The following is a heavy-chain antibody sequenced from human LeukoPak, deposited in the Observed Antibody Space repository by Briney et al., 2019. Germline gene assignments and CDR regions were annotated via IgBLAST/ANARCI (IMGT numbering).Heavy chain of an antibody. CDR2: TYYRSKWYN. V-gene: IGHV6-1*01. D-gene: IGHD6-6*01. CDR3: AREPLIAARGRNWFDP. J-gene: IGHJ5*02. CDR1: GDSVSSNSAA. Sequence: QTLSLTCAISGDSVSSNSAAWNWLRQSPSRGLEWLGRTYYRSKWYNDYAVSVKSRITINPDTSKNQFSLQLNSVTPEDTAVYYCAREPLIAARGRNWFDPWGQGTLVTVSS.